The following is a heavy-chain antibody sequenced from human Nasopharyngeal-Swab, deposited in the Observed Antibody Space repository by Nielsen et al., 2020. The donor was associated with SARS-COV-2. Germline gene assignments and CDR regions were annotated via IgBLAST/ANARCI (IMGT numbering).Heavy chain of an antibody. V-gene: IGHV4-61*05. Sequence: SETLSLTCTVSGGSISSSSYYWGWIRQPPGKGLEWIGYIYYSGSTNYNPSLKSRVTISVDTSKNQFSLKLSSVTAADTAVYYCARGPGRITIFGVVIDSRGWFDPRGQGTLVTVSS. CDR2: IYYSGST. CDR1: GGSISSSSYY. J-gene: IGHJ5*02. CDR3: ARGPGRITIFGVVIDSRGWFDP. D-gene: IGHD3-3*01.